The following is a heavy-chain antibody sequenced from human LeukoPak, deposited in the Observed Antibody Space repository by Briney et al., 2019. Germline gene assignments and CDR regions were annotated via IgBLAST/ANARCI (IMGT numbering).Heavy chain of an antibody. J-gene: IGHJ4*02. CDR3: AREYSSGWYDYFDY. CDR2: IIPIFGTA. CDR1: GGTFISYV. Sequence: SVKVSCKTSGGTFISYVISWVRQAPGQGLEWMGGIIPIFGTANYAQKFQGRVTITADESTSTAYMELSSLRSEDTAVYYCAREYSSGWYDYFDYWGQGTLVTVSS. D-gene: IGHD6-19*01. V-gene: IGHV1-69*13.